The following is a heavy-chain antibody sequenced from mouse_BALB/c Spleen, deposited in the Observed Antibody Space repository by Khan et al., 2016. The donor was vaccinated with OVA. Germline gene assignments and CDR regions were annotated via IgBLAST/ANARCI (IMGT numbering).Heavy chain of an antibody. J-gene: IGHJ3*01. D-gene: IGHD1-1*01. V-gene: IGHV14-3*02. CDR1: GFNIKDNY. Sequence: VQLQESGAELVKPGASVKLSCTASGFNIKDNYMHWVRQRPEQGLEWIGRIGPLTGNTQYDPNFQAKATITADTYSNQAYLQLSSLTSEDTAVYYWSSPNWFAYWGQGTRVTVSA. CDR3: SSPNWFAY. CDR2: IGPLTGNT.